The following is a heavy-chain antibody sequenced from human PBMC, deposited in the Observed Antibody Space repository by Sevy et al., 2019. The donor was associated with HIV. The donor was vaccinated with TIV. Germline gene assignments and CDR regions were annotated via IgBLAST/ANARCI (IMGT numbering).Heavy chain of an antibody. CDR3: AHAYSGSYSHSYLYALDV. D-gene: IGHD1-26*01. J-gene: IGHJ6*02. V-gene: IGHV3-30*03. CDR1: GFSFSYYG. Sequence: GGSLRLSCIGSGFSFSYYGIHWVRQAPGKGLDWVALISHDGINEYYADSVKGRFTISRDNSKNTVYLEMNSLRNEDTAIYFCAHAYSGSYSHSYLYALDVCGQGTTVTVSS. CDR2: ISHDGINE.